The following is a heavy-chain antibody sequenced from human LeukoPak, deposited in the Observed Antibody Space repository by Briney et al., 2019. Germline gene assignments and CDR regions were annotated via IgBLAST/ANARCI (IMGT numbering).Heavy chain of an antibody. CDR3: ATSGYSDYGYFDY. CDR1: GYTFTSYY. Sequence: VASVKVSCKASGYTFTSYYMHWVRQAPGQGLEWMGWINPNSGGTNYAQKFQGRVTMTRDTSISTAYMELNRLRSDDTAMYYCATSGYSDYGYFDYWGQGTLVTVSS. J-gene: IGHJ4*02. D-gene: IGHD5-12*01. V-gene: IGHV1-2*02. CDR2: INPNSGGT.